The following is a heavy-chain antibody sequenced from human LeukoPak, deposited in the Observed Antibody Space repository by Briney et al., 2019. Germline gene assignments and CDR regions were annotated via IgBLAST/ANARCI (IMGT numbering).Heavy chain of an antibody. CDR1: GYTFTSYG. Sequence: GASVKVSCKASGYTFTSYGISWVRQAPGQGLEWMGWISAYNGNTNYAQKLQGRVTMTTDTSTSTAYMELRSLRSDDTAVYYCARETDYGDYVLRPRCEWCFDYWGQGTLVTVSS. D-gene: IGHD4-17*01. CDR2: ISAYNGNT. J-gene: IGHJ4*02. V-gene: IGHV1-18*01. CDR3: ARETDYGDYVLRPRCEWCFDY.